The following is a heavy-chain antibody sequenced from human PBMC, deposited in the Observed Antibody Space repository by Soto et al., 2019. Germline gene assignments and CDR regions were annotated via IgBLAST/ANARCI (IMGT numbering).Heavy chain of an antibody. D-gene: IGHD6-19*01. CDR2: IYPGDSDT. J-gene: IGHJ5*02. Sequence: GESLKISCKASGILFTSNWIVWVRQMPGKGLEWVGIIYPGDSDTRYSPSFQGQVTISADKSTDTAYLQWNSLKASDSAIYYCAEHPPFSSASDWLGPWGQGTLVTVSS. CDR1: GILFTSNW. CDR3: AEHPPFSSASDWLGP. V-gene: IGHV5-51*01.